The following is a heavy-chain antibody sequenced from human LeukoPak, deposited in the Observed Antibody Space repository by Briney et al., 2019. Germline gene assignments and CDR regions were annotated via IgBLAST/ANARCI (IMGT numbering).Heavy chain of an antibody. D-gene: IGHD2-15*01. J-gene: IGHJ4*02. Sequence: GASVKVSCKASGGTFSSYAISWVRQAPGQGLGWMGWINPNSGGTNYAQKLQGRVTMTTDTSTSTAYMELRSLRSDDTAVYYCARRYCSGGSCYWSGPYFDYWGQGTLVTVSS. V-gene: IGHV1-18*01. CDR3: ARRYCSGGSCYWSGPYFDY. CDR1: GGTFSSYA. CDR2: INPNSGGT.